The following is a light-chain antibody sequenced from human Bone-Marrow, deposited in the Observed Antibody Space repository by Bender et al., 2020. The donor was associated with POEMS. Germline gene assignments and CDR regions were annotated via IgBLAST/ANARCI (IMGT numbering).Light chain of an antibody. V-gene: IGLV2-14*03. CDR1: SSDVGAYNY. CDR3: SSYTSSSHVV. CDR2: DVS. Sequence: QSALTQPASVSGSPGQSITISCTGTSSDVGAYNYVSWYQHHPGKVPKLMIYDVSNRPSGVSDRFSGSKSGNTASLTISGLQAEDEADYYCSSYTSSSHVVFGGGTTLTVL. J-gene: IGLJ2*01.